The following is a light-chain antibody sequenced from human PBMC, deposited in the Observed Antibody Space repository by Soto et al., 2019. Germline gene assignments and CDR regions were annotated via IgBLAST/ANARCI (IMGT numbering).Light chain of an antibody. J-gene: IGLJ2*01. CDR3: VLYMGSGTVV. V-gene: IGLV8-61*01. CDR2: ATN. CDR1: SGSVSTSYY. Sequence: QTVVTQEPSFPVSPGGTVTLTCGLSSGSVSTSYYPSWYQQTPGQAPRTVIYATNSRSSGVPARFSGSILGNKAALTITGAQADDESDYYCVLYMGSGTVVFGGGTKLTVL.